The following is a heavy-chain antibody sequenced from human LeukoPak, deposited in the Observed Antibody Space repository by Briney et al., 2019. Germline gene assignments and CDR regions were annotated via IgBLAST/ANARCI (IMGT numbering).Heavy chain of an antibody. CDR3: AKGAPYSSSLSNWFDP. V-gene: IGHV3-23*01. J-gene: IGHJ5*02. Sequence: GGSLRLSCAASGFTFSSYAMTWVRQPPGKGLEWVSAIRGSGGSTHYADSVKGRFTISRDNSKYTLYLQMNSLRAEDTAVYYCAKGAPYSSSLSNWFDPWGQGTLVTVSS. CDR2: IRGSGGST. D-gene: IGHD6-6*01. CDR1: GFTFSSYA.